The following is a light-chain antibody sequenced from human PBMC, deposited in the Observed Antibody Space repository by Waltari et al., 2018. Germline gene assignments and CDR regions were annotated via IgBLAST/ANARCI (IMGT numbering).Light chain of an antibody. CDR3: QQRGNSIT. CDR1: QSVSSY. Sequence: ELVLTQSPAPLSLSPGERGTLSCRASQSVSSYLAWYQQKPGQAPRLLIYDASNRATGIPARFSGSGSGTDFTLTISSLEPEDFAVYYCQQRGNSITFGQGTRLEIK. V-gene: IGKV3-11*01. CDR2: DAS. J-gene: IGKJ5*01.